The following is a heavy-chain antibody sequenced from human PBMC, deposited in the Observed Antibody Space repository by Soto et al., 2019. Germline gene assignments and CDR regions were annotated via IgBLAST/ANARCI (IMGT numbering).Heavy chain of an antibody. J-gene: IGHJ4*02. Sequence: ASVKVFCKASGYTFTGYYMHWVRQAPGQGLEWMGWINPNSGGTNYAQKFQGWVTMTRDTSISTAYMELSRLRSDDTAVYYCARGANGSPDDPGIVPFDYWGQGTRVTVSS. CDR3: ARGANGSPDDPGIVPFDY. CDR2: INPNSGGT. CDR1: GYTFTGYY. D-gene: IGHD6-6*01. V-gene: IGHV1-2*04.